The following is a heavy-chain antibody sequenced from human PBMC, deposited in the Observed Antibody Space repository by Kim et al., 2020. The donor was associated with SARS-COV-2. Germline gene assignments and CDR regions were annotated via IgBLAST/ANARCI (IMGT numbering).Heavy chain of an antibody. J-gene: IGHJ4*02. Sequence: YAESVKGQVTISRDNAKNTVSLEMNSLRPEDTGVYLCARDRGSAAGSFDYWGQGTLVTVSS. V-gene: IGHV3-30*03. CDR3: ARDRGSAAGSFDY. D-gene: IGHD6-13*01.